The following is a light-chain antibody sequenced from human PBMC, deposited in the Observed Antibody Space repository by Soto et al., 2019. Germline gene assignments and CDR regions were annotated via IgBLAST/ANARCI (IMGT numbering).Light chain of an antibody. CDR3: LQHNNYPPIT. CDR2: AAS. J-gene: IGKJ5*01. V-gene: IGKV1-17*01. Sequence: DIQMTQSPSSLSASVGDRVTITCRASQGIRNDLAWYQQKPGKAPKRLIYAASSLQSGAPSRFSGSGSGTEFTLTISSLQPEDFATYYCLQHNNYPPITLGQGTRLEIK. CDR1: QGIRND.